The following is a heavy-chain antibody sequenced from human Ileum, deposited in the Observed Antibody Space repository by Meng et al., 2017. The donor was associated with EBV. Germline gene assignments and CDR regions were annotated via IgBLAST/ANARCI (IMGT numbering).Heavy chain of an antibody. CDR3: ARNVPGTSAYYD. V-gene: IGHV4-28*01. CDR2: IYYSGST. CDR1: GYSISSTNW. J-gene: IGHJ4*02. D-gene: IGHD3-22*01. Sequence: QVQAQESGPGLVKPSDTLSPTCAGSGYSISSTNWWGWIRQPPGKGLEWIGYIYYSGSTSYNPSLKSRVTMSVDTSKNQFSLNLNSVTAVDTAVYYCARNVPGTSAYYDWGQGTLVTVSS.